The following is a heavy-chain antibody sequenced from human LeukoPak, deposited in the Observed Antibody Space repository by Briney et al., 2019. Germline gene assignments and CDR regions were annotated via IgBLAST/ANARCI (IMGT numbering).Heavy chain of an antibody. CDR3: TTRPWWEPNYAFDI. Sequence: GGSLRLSCTASGFTFGDYAMSWFRQAPGEGLEWVGFIRSKAYGGTTEYAASVKGRFTISRDDSKNTLYLQMNSLKTEDTAVYYCTTRPWWEPNYAFDIWGQGTMVTVSS. V-gene: IGHV3-49*03. J-gene: IGHJ3*02. D-gene: IGHD2-15*01. CDR1: GFTFGDYA. CDR2: IRSKAYGGTT.